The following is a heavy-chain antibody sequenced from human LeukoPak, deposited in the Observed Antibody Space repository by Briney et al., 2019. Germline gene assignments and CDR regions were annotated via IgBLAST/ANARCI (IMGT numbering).Heavy chain of an antibody. V-gene: IGHV4-30-4*01. CDR1: GGSIRSADYY. CDR2: IYYSGST. D-gene: IGHD5-24*01. Sequence: SETLSLTCTVSGGSIRSADYYWSWIRQPPGKGLEWIGYIYYSGSTYYSPSLKSRLTISVDMSTNQFSLRLTSVTAADTAVYFCARVHRDGYSYLYHYFDYWGQGTLVTVSA. CDR3: ARVHRDGYSYLYHYFDY. J-gene: IGHJ4*02.